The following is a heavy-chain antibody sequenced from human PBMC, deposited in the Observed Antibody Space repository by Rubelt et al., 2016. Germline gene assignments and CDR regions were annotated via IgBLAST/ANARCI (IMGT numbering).Heavy chain of an antibody. V-gene: IGHV3-66*01. CDR2: LYSGGAA. CDR1: GFTVSNSY. CDR3: ARGLQDEPGYYYFYMDV. D-gene: IGHD4-11*01. Sequence: EVQLVVSGGGLVQPGGSLRLSCAASGFTVSNSYIHWVRQAPGKGLEWVSVLYSGGAAYYAGSVKGRFTISRDSSKNTRYLQMDCPRAEDTAVYYCARGLQDEPGYYYFYMDVWGKGTTVTVSS. J-gene: IGHJ6*03.